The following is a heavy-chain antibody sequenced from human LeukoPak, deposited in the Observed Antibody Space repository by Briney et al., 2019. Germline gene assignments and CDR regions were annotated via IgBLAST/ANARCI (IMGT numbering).Heavy chain of an antibody. V-gene: IGHV4-34*01. CDR1: GGSFSDYS. J-gene: IGHJ4*02. D-gene: IGHD3-10*01. Sequence: SETLSLTCAVYGGSFSDYSWTWIRQPPGKGLEWIGETDRGGRTTYNPSLKSRVTILVDTSKNQFSLKLSSVTAADTAVYYCARGPDGSGSYYNALIDYWGQGTLVTVSS. CDR3: ARGPDGSGSYYNALIDY. CDR2: TDRGGRT.